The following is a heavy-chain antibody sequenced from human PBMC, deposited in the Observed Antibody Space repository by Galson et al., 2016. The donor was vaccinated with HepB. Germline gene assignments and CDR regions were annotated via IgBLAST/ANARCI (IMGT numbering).Heavy chain of an antibody. D-gene: IGHD6-19*01. V-gene: IGHV4-59*08. CDR2: VYNSGIT. CDR3: ARHRQAVAGIFDY. J-gene: IGHJ4*02. CDR1: GGSLSSDY. Sequence: ETLSLTCTVSGGSLSSDYWSWIRQPPGKGLEWIGYVYNSGITKYNPSLMSRVTISVDTSKTQFSLNLRSVTAADAAVYYCARHRQAVAGIFDYWGQGKMVTVSS.